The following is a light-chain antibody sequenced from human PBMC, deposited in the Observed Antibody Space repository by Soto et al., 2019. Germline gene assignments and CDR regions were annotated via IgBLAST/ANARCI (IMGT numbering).Light chain of an antibody. Sequence: QSALTQPASVSGSPGQSFTISCTGTSSDVGSYNLVSWYQQHPGKAPKLMIYEGSKRPSGVSNRFSGSKSGNTASLTISGLQAEDEADYYCCSYAGSSTFPRVFGGGTKLTVL. V-gene: IGLV2-23*03. J-gene: IGLJ2*01. CDR1: SSDVGSYNL. CDR3: CSYAGSSTFPRV. CDR2: EGS.